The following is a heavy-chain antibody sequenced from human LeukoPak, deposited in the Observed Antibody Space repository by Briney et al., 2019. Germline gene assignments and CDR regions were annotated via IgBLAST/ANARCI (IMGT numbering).Heavy chain of an antibody. Sequence: GGSLRLSCAASGFTFSSYGMHWVRQAPGKGLEWVAVIWYDGSNKYYADSVKGRFTISGDSSKNTLYLQMNSLRAEDTAVYYCAKGTIVVVTATVWGQGTLVTVSS. CDR2: IWYDGSNK. D-gene: IGHD2-21*02. V-gene: IGHV3-33*06. CDR3: AKGTIVVVTATV. CDR1: GFTFSSYG. J-gene: IGHJ4*02.